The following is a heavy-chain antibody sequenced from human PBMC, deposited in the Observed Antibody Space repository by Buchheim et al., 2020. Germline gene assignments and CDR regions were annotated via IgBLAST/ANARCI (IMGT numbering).Heavy chain of an antibody. D-gene: IGHD3-3*01. Sequence: QVQLVESGGGVVQPGRSLRLSCAASGFTFSSYGMHWVRQAPGKGLAWVAVISYDGSNKYYADSVKGRFTISRDNSKKPLYLQMNSLRAEDTAVYYCAKLRDSYDFWSGYFGDYYYGMDVWGQGTT. V-gene: IGHV3-30*18. CDR3: AKLRDSYDFWSGYFGDYYYGMDV. CDR2: ISYDGSNK. J-gene: IGHJ6*02. CDR1: GFTFSSYG.